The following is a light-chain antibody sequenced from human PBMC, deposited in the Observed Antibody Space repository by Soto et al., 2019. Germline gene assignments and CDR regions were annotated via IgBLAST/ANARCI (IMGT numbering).Light chain of an antibody. Sequence: EIVLTQSPATLSLSPGDRATLSCRASQSVTSSLAWFQQKPGQAPRLLIYDVSRRATAIPARFSGSGSGTDFTLTISSLEPEDFAVYYCQQYNSYWTFGQGTKVDIK. CDR3: QQYNSYWT. CDR1: QSVTSS. V-gene: IGKV3-11*01. J-gene: IGKJ1*01. CDR2: DVS.